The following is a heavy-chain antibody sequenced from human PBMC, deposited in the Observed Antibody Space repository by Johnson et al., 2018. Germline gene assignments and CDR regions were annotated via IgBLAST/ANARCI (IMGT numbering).Heavy chain of an antibody. D-gene: IGHD6-25*01. Sequence: QVQLLESGPGLVKPSETLSLTCTVSGGSINSYYWSWIRQPPGKGLEWIGYIYYRGGSNYNPSLKSRVTISVDTSKNQFSLRLSSVTAADTALYYCAGGHPYDAFGIWGQGTMVTVSS. J-gene: IGHJ3*02. V-gene: IGHV4-59*01. CDR2: IYYRGGS. CDR1: GGSINSYY. CDR3: AGGHPYDAFGI.